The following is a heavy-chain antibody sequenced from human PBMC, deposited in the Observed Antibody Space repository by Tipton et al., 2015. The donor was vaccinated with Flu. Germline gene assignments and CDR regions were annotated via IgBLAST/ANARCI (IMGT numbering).Heavy chain of an antibody. D-gene: IGHD3-22*01. CDR2: ISSSSGAT. V-gene: IGHV3-23*01. CDR1: GITFSSYA. CDR3: ARVDYYDKGRSMDV. J-gene: IGHJ6*02. Sequence: SLRLSCAASGITFSSYAMSWVRQAPGKGLEWVSGISSSSGATYHADSVQGRFTISRDNSKNTLYLQMDSLRAEDTAVYYCARVDYYDKGRSMDVWGQGTTVTVSS.